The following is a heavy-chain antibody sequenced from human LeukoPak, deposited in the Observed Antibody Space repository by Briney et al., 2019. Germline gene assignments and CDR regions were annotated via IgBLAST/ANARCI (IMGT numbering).Heavy chain of an antibody. D-gene: IGHD6-19*01. J-gene: IGHJ3*02. CDR3: ARGGSGWSDAFDI. V-gene: IGHV3-21*01. CDR2: ISSSSSYI. CDR1: GFTFSSYS. Sequence: GGSLRLSCAASGFTFSSYSMNWVRQAPGKGLEWVSSISSSSSYIYYADSVKGRFTISRDNAKNSLYLQMNSLRAEDTAVYYCARGGSGWSDAFDIWAKGQWSPSLQ.